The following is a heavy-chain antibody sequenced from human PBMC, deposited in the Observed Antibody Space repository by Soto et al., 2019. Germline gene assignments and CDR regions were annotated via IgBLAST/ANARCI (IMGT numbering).Heavy chain of an antibody. CDR3: RLDYFYYGMDV. J-gene: IGHJ6*02. V-gene: IGHV3-15*01. CDR1: GITFSRYS. Sequence: GGSLRLSCAASGITFSRYSMNWVRQAPGKGLEWVGRIKSKTDGGTTDYAAPVKGRFTISRDNSKNTLYLQMNSLKTEDTAVYYCRLDYFYYGMDVWGQGTTVTVSS. CDR2: IKSKTDGGTT.